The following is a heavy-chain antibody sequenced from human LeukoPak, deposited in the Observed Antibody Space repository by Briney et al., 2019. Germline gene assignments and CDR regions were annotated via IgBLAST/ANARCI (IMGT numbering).Heavy chain of an antibody. V-gene: IGHV6-1*01. Sequence: SQTLSLTCAISGDSVSTNSATWTWLRQSPSRCLEWLGRTYYRSKRYNDYAVSMKSRITINPDTSKNQFSLQLNSVTPEDTAVYYCARLVGAGCSASWGQGTLVTVSS. CDR1: GDSVSTNSAT. CDR3: ARLVGAGCSAS. CDR2: TYYRSKRYN. D-gene: IGHD1-26*01. J-gene: IGHJ5*02.